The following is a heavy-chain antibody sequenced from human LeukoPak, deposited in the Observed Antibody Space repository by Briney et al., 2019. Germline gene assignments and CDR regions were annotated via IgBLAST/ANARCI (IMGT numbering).Heavy chain of an antibody. D-gene: IGHD5-18*01. Sequence: SETLSLTRTVSGASISSIGFYWGWIRQPPGKVLEGIGSIYYTGSTYFNPSLKSRVTISVDTSKNQFSLKLGSVTAADTAVYYCARLRGNSYGYIDYWGQGALVTVSA. J-gene: IGHJ4*02. V-gene: IGHV4-39*07. CDR2: IYYTGST. CDR3: ARLRGNSYGYIDY. CDR1: GASISSIGFY.